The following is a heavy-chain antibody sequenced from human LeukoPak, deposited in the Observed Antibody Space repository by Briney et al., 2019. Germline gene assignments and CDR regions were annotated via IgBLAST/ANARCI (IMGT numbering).Heavy chain of an antibody. Sequence: GGSLRLSCAASGFTFSSYSMNWVRQAPGKGLEWVSSISSSSSYIYYADSMKGRFTISRDNAKNSLYLQMNSLRAEDTAVYYCAREYDYVWGSGAFDIWGQGTMVTVSS. CDR1: GFTFSSYS. V-gene: IGHV3-21*01. CDR3: AREYDYVWGSGAFDI. D-gene: IGHD3-16*01. J-gene: IGHJ3*02. CDR2: ISSSSSYI.